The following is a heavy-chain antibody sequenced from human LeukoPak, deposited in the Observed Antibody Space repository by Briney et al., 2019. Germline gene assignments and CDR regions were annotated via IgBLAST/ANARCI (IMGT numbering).Heavy chain of an antibody. CDR1: GYTFTGYY. CDR3: ARELTLSSSGWYWVEN. J-gene: IGHJ4*02. D-gene: IGHD6-19*01. CDR2: INPNSGGT. Sequence: ASVKVSCKASGYTFTGYYMRWVRQAPGQGLEWMGWINPNSGGTNYAQKFQGRVTMTRDTSISTAYMELSRLRSDDTAVYYCARELTLSSSGWYWVENWGQGTLVTVSS. V-gene: IGHV1-2*02.